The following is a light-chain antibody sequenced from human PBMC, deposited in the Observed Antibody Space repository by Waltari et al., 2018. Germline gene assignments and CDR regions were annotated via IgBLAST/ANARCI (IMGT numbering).Light chain of an antibody. V-gene: IGLV2-14*01. CDR3: SSYTISSTWV. CDR1: SSDVGGYKY. Sequence: QSALTQPASVSGSPGQSLTISCTGTSSDVGGYKYVSWYQQHPGKAPKLMSYEVSNRPSGVSNGLSGSKSGNTASLTISGLKAEDEADYYCSSYTISSTWVFGGGTKLTVL. J-gene: IGLJ3*02. CDR2: EVS.